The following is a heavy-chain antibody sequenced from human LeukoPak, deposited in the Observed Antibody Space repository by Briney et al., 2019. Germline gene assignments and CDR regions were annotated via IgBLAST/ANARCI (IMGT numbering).Heavy chain of an antibody. CDR1: RYIFTNYG. Sequence: GESLKISCKGSRYIFTNYGIGWVRQMPGKGLEWMGIVYPGDSHTRYSPSFQGQVTISADKSISTAYLQWSSLKASDTAIYYCARQGSSSWYVASGYWGQGTLVTVST. CDR2: VYPGDSHT. D-gene: IGHD6-13*01. V-gene: IGHV5-51*01. J-gene: IGHJ4*02. CDR3: ARQGSSSWYVASGY.